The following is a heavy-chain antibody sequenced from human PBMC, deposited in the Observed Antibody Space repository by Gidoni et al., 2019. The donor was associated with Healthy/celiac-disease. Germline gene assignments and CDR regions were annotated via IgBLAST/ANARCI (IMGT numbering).Heavy chain of an antibody. V-gene: IGHV3-23*01. Sequence: EVQLLESGGGLVQPGGSLRLSCAASGLTFSSYAMSWVRQAPGKGLEWVSAISGSGGSTYYADSVKGRFTISRDNSKNTLYLQMNSLRAEDTAVYYCAKGPAVAGNYFDYWGQGTLVTVSS. CDR2: ISGSGGST. CDR1: GLTFSSYA. J-gene: IGHJ4*02. D-gene: IGHD6-19*01. CDR3: AKGPAVAGNYFDY.